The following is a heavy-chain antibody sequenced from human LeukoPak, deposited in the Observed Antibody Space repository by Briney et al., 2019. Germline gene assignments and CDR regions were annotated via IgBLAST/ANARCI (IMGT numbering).Heavy chain of an antibody. V-gene: IGHV1-46*01. Sequence: WASVKVSCKASGYTFTSYYMHWVRQAPGQGLEWMGIINPSGGSTSYAQKFQGRVTMTRDTSTSTVYMELSSLRSEDTGVYYCARDPRLLRGFDYWGQGTLVTVSS. J-gene: IGHJ4*02. CDR3: ARDPRLLRGFDY. D-gene: IGHD2/OR15-2a*01. CDR1: GYTFTSYY. CDR2: INPSGGST.